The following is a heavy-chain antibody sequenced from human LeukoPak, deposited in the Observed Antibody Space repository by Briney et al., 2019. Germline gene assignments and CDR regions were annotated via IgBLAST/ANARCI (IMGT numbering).Heavy chain of an antibody. Sequence: SETLSLTCTVSGGAISSYYWSWIRQPPGKGLEWIGYIYYSGSTNYNPSLKSRVTISVDTSKNQFSLKLSSVTAADTAVYYCAREGWQWLVHAFDIWGQGTMVTVSS. CDR1: GGAISSYY. V-gene: IGHV4-59*12. CDR3: AREGWQWLVHAFDI. CDR2: IYYSGST. D-gene: IGHD6-19*01. J-gene: IGHJ3*02.